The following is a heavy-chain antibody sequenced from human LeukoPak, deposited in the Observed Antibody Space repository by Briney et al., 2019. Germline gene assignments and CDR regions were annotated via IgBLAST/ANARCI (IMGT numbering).Heavy chain of an antibody. Sequence: GGSLRLSCAASGFTFSSYAMHWVRQAPGKGLEWVAVISYDGSNKYYADSVKGRFTISRDNSKNTLYLQMNSLRAEDTAVYHCAKARYSSGLDYWGQGTLVSVS. CDR3: AKARYSSGLDY. J-gene: IGHJ4*02. D-gene: IGHD6-19*01. V-gene: IGHV3-30-3*01. CDR1: GFTFSSYA. CDR2: ISYDGSNK.